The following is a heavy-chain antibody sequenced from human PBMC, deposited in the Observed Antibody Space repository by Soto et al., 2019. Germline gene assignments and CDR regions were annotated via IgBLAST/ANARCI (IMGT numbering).Heavy chain of an antibody. Sequence: EVQLVESGGGLVKPGGSLRLSCAASGFTFSNAWMNWVRQAPGKGLEWVGRIKSKTDGGTTDYAAPVKGRFTISRDDSKNTLYLQMNSLKTEDTAVYYCTTDREEGYGSGSYYNVGLGYWGQGTLVTVSS. CDR3: TTDREEGYGSGSYYNVGLGY. V-gene: IGHV3-15*07. J-gene: IGHJ4*02. CDR1: GFTFSNAW. D-gene: IGHD3-10*01. CDR2: IKSKTDGGTT.